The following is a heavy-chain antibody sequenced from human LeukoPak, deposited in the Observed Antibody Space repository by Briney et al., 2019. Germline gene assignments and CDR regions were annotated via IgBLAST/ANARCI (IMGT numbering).Heavy chain of an antibody. CDR3: ARTPLRDYYDSSGLL. D-gene: IGHD3-22*01. CDR2: IYTSGST. V-gene: IGHV4-59*10. J-gene: IGHJ4*02. CDR1: GGSFSGYY. Sequence: SETLSLTCAVYGGSFSGYYWSWIRQPAGKGLEWIGRIYTSGSTNYNPSLKSRVTISVDTSKNQFSLKLSSVTAADTAVYYCARTPLRDYYDSSGLLWGQGTLVTVSS.